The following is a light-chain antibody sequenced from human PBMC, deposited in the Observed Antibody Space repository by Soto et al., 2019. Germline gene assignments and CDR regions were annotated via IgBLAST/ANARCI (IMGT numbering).Light chain of an antibody. CDR1: QSISSY. Sequence: DIQMTQSPSSLSASVGDRVTITCRASQSISSYLTWYQQKPGIAPKLLSYAASSLQSGVPSRFSGSGSGTDFTLTISSLQPEDFATYYCQQSYSTPLTFGGGTKVEIK. CDR3: QQSYSTPLT. CDR2: AAS. V-gene: IGKV1-39*01. J-gene: IGKJ4*01.